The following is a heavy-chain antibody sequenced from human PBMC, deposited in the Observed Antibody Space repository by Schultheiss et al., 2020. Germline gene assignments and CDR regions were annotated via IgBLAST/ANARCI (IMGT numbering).Heavy chain of an antibody. Sequence: GGSLRLSCTASGFTFGEYAMSWFRQAPGKGLEYVSAISSNGGSTYYADSVKGRFTISRDNSKNTLYLQMSSLRAEDTAVYYCARAKSGSSFYFDLWGQGALVTVSS. J-gene: IGHJ4*02. CDR1: GFTFGEYA. CDR2: ISSNGGST. CDR3: ARAKSGSSFYFDL. V-gene: IGHV3-64D*06. D-gene: IGHD1-26*01.